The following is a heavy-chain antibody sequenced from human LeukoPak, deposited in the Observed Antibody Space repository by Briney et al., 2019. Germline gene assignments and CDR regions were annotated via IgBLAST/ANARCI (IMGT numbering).Heavy chain of an antibody. V-gene: IGHV3-30-3*01. Sequence: GGSLRLSCAASGFTFSSYAMHWVRQAPGKGLEWVAVISYDGSNKYYADSVKGRFTISRDNSKNTLYLQMNSLRAEDTAVYYCAREGSYGGNRYYFDYWGQGTLVTVSS. CDR1: GFTFSSYA. J-gene: IGHJ4*02. CDR2: ISYDGSNK. D-gene: IGHD4-17*01. CDR3: AREGSYGGNRYYFDY.